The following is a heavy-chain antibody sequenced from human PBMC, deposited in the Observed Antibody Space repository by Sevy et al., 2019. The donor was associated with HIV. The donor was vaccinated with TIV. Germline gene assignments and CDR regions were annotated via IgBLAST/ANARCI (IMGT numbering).Heavy chain of an antibody. J-gene: IGHJ4*02. Sequence: SETLSLTCTVSGGSISSYYWSWIRQPPGKGLEWIGYIYYSGSTNYNPSLKSRVTISVDTSKNQFSLKLSSVAAADTAVYYCARGHSSSWYHYWGQGTLVTVSS. D-gene: IGHD6-13*01. CDR2: IYYSGST. CDR1: GGSISSYY. V-gene: IGHV4-59*01. CDR3: ARGHSSSWYHY.